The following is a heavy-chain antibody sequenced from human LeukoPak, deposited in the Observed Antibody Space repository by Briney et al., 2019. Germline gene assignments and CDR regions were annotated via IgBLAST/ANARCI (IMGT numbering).Heavy chain of an antibody. D-gene: IGHD3-16*02. Sequence: PSQTLSLTCTVSGGSISSGGYYWSWIRQPPGKGLEWIGYIYYSGSTYYNPSLKSRVTISVDTSKNQFSLKLSSVTAADTAVYYCARVQRDYVWGSYRPYYFDYWGQGTLVTVSS. V-gene: IGHV4-31*03. CDR1: GGSISSGGYY. CDR3: ARVQRDYVWGSYRPYYFDY. J-gene: IGHJ4*02. CDR2: IYYSGST.